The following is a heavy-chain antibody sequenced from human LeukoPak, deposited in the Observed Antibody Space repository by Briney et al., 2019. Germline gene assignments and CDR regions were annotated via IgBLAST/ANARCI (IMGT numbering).Heavy chain of an antibody. J-gene: IGHJ5*02. CDR2: MYSNGDT. CDR1: GFTVSANY. CDR3: AKEGAYGALNWFDP. V-gene: IGHV3-53*01. D-gene: IGHD4-17*01. Sequence: GGSLRLSCVASGFTVSANYMTWVRQAPGKGLEWVSLMYSNGDTYYAESVKGRFTISRDNSKNTQYLQMNSLRAEDTAVYYCAKEGAYGALNWFDPWGQGTLVTVSS.